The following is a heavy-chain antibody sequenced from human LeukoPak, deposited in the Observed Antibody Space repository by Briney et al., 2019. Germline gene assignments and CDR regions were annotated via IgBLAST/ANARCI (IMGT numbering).Heavy chain of an antibody. CDR1: GFTFSSYA. V-gene: IGHV3-30-3*01. Sequence: PGRSLGLSCAASGFTFSSYAMHWVRQAPGKGLEWVAVISYDGSNKYYADSVKGRFTISRDNSKNTLYLQMNSLRAEDTAVYYCAREGRSYYDYWGQGTLVTVSS. CDR3: AREGRSYYDY. CDR2: ISYDGSNK. J-gene: IGHJ4*02. D-gene: IGHD3-10*01.